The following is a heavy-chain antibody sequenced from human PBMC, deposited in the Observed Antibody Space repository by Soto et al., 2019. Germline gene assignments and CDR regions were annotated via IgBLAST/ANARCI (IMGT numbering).Heavy chain of an antibody. D-gene: IGHD1-7*01. V-gene: IGHV4-34*01. CDR3: ARAPYNWNYGSGGMDV. Sequence: SQTLSLTCAVYGGSFSGYYWSWIRQPPGKGLEWIGEINHSGSTNYNPSLKSRVTISVDTSKNQFSLKLSSVTAADTAVYYCARAPYNWNYGSGGMDVWGQGTTVTVSS. CDR1: GGSFSGYY. J-gene: IGHJ6*02. CDR2: INHSGST.